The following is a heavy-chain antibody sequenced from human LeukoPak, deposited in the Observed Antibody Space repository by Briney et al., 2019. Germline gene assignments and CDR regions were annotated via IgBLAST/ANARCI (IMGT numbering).Heavy chain of an antibody. J-gene: IGHJ5*02. CDR1: GFSLSTSGVG. CDR3: AHESDCSSTSCYTHGTNWFDP. V-gene: IGHV2-5*01. Sequence: SGPTLLNPTQILTLTCTFSGFSLSTSGVGVGWIRQPPGKALEWLALIYWNDDKRYSPSLKSRLTITKDTSKNQVVLTMTNMDPVDTATYYCAHESDCSSTSCYTHGTNWFDPWGQGTLVTVSS. D-gene: IGHD2-2*02. CDR2: IYWNDDK.